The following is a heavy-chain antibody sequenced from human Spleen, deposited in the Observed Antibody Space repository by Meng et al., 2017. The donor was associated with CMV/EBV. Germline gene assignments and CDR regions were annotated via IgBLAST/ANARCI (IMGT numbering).Heavy chain of an antibody. Sequence: SSSGGYYWSWIRQHPGKGLEWIGYIYYSGSTYYNPSPKSRVTISVDTSKNQFSLKLSSVTAADTAVYYCARDPGYCSSTSCYTWFDPWGQGTLVTVSS. CDR2: IYYSGST. D-gene: IGHD2-2*03. CDR1: SSSGGYY. CDR3: ARDPGYCSSTSCYTWFDP. V-gene: IGHV4-31*02. J-gene: IGHJ5*02.